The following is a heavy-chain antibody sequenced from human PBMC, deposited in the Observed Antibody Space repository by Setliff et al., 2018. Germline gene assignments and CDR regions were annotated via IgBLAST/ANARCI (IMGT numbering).Heavy chain of an antibody. CDR2: IKEDGSEK. V-gene: IGHV3-7*01. D-gene: IGHD3-16*01. CDR3: ARDGGEY. J-gene: IGHJ4*02. Sequence: GGSLRLSCVTSGFTFSRYWMSWVRQAPGKGLEWVANIKEDGSEKYYVDSVKGRFTVSRDNAKKSLYLQMNSLRAEDTAVYYCARDGGEYWGQGTLVTVSS. CDR1: GFTFSRYW.